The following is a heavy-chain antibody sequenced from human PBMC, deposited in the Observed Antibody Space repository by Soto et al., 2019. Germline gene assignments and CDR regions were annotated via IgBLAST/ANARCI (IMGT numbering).Heavy chain of an antibody. CDR3: AKVGFPYSYGYLFYY. J-gene: IGHJ4*02. CDR2: INSDGSST. Sequence: EESLRRTGSTSRFTFNSKRKHWVRQAPGKGLVWVSRINSDGSSTAYADSVKGRFTISRDNSKNTLYLQMNSLRVEDTAVYYCAKVGFPYSYGYLFYYWGQGTLVTVSS. V-gene: IGHV3-74*01. D-gene: IGHD5-18*01. CDR1: RFTFNSKR.